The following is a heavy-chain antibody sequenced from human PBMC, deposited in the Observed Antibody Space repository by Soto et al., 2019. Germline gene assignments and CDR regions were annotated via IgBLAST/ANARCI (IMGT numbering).Heavy chain of an antibody. CDR1: GYTFTSYG. V-gene: IGHV1-18*01. CDR2: ISAYNGNT. D-gene: IGHD4-17*01. J-gene: IGHJ4*02. Sequence: QVQLVQSGAEVKKPGASVKVSCKASGYTFTSYGISWVRQAPGQGLEWMGWISAYNGNTHYAQKIQGRVTMTTDTSTSTAYMELRSLRSDDTAVYYCARAYDDYGGNSGLFDYWGQGPLVTVSS. CDR3: ARAYDDYGGNSGLFDY.